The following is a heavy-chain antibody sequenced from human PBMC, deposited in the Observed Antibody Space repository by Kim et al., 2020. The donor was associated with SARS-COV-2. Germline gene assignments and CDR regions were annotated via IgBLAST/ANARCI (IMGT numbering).Heavy chain of an antibody. CDR1: GGSFSGYY. Sequence: SETLSLTCAVYGGSFSGYYWSWIRQPPGKGLEWIGEINHSGSTNYNPSLKSRVTISVDTSKNQFSLKLSSVTAADTAVYYCARGRGFNWGSGRAFDIWGQGTMVTVSS. V-gene: IGHV4-34*01. CDR3: ARGRGFNWGSGRAFDI. CDR2: INHSGST. J-gene: IGHJ3*02. D-gene: IGHD7-27*01.